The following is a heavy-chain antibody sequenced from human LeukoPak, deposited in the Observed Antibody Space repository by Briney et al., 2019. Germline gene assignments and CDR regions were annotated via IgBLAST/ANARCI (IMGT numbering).Heavy chain of an antibody. CDR2: IIPIFGTA. J-gene: IGHJ4*02. D-gene: IGHD5-18*01. V-gene: IGHV1-69*05. CDR3: AADTAMVTHDY. Sequence: SVKVSCKASGGTISSYAISWVRQAPGQGLEWMGGIIPIFGTANYAQKFQGRVTITTDESTSTAYMELSSLRSEDTAVYYCAADTAMVTHDYWGQGTLVTVSS. CDR1: GGTISSYA.